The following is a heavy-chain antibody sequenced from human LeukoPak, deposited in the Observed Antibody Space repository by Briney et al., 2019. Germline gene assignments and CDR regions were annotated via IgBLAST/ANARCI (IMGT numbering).Heavy chain of an antibody. J-gene: IGHJ6*02. CDR3: ARELSAAHTIIYYYYYGMDV. V-gene: IGHV3-21*01. Sequence: GGSLRLSCAASGFTFSSYSMNWVRQAPGKGLEWVSSISSSSSYIYYADSVKGRFTISRDNAKNSLYLQMNSLRAEDTAVYYCARELSAAHTIIYYYYYGMDVWGQGTTVTVSS. CDR2: ISSSSSYI. D-gene: IGHD6-13*01. CDR1: GFTFSSYS.